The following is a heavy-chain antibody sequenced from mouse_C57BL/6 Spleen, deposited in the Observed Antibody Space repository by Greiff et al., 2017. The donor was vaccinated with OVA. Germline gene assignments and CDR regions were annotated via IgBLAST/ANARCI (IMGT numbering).Heavy chain of an antibody. J-gene: IGHJ4*01. V-gene: IGHV1-50*01. CDR2: IDPSDSYT. Sequence: QVQLQQPGAELVKPGASVKLSCKASGYTFTSYWMQWVKQRPGQGLEWIGEIDPSDSYTNYNQQFKGKATLTVDTSSSTAYMQLSSLTAEDSAVYYCARAGSSGLYAMDYWGQGTSVTVSS. CDR3: ARAGSSGLYAMDY. CDR1: GYTFTSYW. D-gene: IGHD3-2*02.